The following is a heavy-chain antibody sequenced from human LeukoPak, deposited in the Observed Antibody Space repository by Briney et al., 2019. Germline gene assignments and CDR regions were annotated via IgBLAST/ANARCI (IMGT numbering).Heavy chain of an antibody. V-gene: IGHV3-53*05. CDR2: IYSGGST. CDR3: ARDSLRWPNTYFDY. D-gene: IGHD4-23*01. Sequence: GGSLRLSCAASGFTVSSNYMSWVRQAPGKGLEWVSVIYSGGSTYYADSVKGRFTISRDNSKNTLYLQMNSLRAEDTAVYYCARDSLRWPNTYFDYWGQGTLVTVSS. CDR1: GFTVSSNY. J-gene: IGHJ4*02.